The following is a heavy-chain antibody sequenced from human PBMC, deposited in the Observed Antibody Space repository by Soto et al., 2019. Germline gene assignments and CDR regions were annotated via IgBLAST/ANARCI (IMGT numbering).Heavy chain of an antibody. D-gene: IGHD4-4*01. V-gene: IGHV3-23*01. J-gene: IGHJ4*02. CDR2: ITTGGINT. Sequence: EAQLLESGGGLVQPGESLRLSCATSGFTFVSYAMTWVRQAPGKGLEWVSSITTGGINTHYADFVRGRFTISRDNSKNTVYLEMKTLSAEDTAVYYCGKVMTDYSKAVGDDWGQGTLVTVSS. CDR1: GFTFVSYA. CDR3: GKVMTDYSKAVGDD.